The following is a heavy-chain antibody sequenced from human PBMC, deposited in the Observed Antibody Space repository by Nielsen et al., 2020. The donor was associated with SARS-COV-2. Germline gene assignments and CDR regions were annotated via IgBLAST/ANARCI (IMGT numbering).Heavy chain of an antibody. J-gene: IGHJ4*02. CDR3: AKDGEGDFWSGPSPLDY. Sequence: GESLKISCVGSGFTFSDYSLNWVRQAPGKGLEWISYISSSRTSRSASYYADSVKGRFTISRDNSKNTLYLQLTSLRADDTAVYFCAKDGEGDFWSGPSPLDYWGQGTLVTVSS. V-gene: IGHV3-48*01. D-gene: IGHD3-3*01. CDR2: ISSSRTSRSAS. CDR1: GFTFSDYS.